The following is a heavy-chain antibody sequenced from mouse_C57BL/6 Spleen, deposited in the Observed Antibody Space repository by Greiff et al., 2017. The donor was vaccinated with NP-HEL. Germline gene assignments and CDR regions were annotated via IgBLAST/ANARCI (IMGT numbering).Heavy chain of an antibody. CDR1: GFTFSSYA. CDR2: ISDGGSYT. V-gene: IGHV5-4*01. D-gene: IGHD1-1*01. CDR3: ARDEDYGAYFDY. Sequence: EVQRVESGGGLVKPGGSLKLSCAASGFTFSSYAMSWVRQTPEKRLEWVATISDGGSYTYYPDNVKGRFTISRDNAKNTLYLQMSHLKSEDTAMYYCARDEDYGAYFDYWGQGTTLTVSS. J-gene: IGHJ2*01.